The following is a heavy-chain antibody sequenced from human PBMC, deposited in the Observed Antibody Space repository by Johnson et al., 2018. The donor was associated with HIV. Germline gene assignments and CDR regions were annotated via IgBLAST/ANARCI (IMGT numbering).Heavy chain of an antibody. CDR2: ISGSGGST. CDR3: ARAMRWPNSFDI. Sequence: VQLVESGGGLVQPGGSLRLSCAASGFTVSSNYMSWVRQAPGKGLEWVSAISGSGGSTYYADSVKGRFTISRDNAKNSLYLQMNSLRAEDTAVYYCARAMRWPNSFDIRGQGTMVTVSS. CDR1: GFTVSSNY. V-gene: IGHV3-23*04. D-gene: IGHD5-24*01. J-gene: IGHJ3*02.